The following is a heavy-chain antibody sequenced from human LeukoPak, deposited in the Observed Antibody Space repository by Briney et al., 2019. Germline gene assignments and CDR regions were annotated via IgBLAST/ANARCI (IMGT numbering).Heavy chain of an antibody. Sequence: GGSLRLSCAASGFTFSSYWMSWVRQAPGKGLECVASIKQDGSEKYYVDSVKGRFTISRDNAKNSLYLQMNSLRVEDTAVYYWARGGGSSGSWGQGTLVTVSS. CDR1: GFTFSSYW. J-gene: IGHJ5*02. CDR3: ARGGGSSGS. CDR2: IKQDGSEK. D-gene: IGHD3-16*01. V-gene: IGHV3-7*01.